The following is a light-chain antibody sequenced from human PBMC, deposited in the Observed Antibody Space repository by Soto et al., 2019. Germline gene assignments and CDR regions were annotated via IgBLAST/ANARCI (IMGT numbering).Light chain of an antibody. CDR3: QSYDISLSGVI. CDR2: DNN. J-gene: IGLJ2*01. V-gene: IGLV1-40*01. Sequence: QSVLTQPPSASGAPGQRVTISCTGSSSNIGAGYDVHWYQQLPGTAPKLLIYDNNNRPSGVPDRFSGSKSGTSASLAITGLQAEDEADYYCQSYDISLSGVIFGGGTKLTVL. CDR1: SSNIGAGYD.